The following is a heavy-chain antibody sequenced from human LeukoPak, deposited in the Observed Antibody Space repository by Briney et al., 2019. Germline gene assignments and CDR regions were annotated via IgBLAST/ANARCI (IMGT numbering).Heavy chain of an antibody. V-gene: IGHV3-7*01. Sequence: GGSLRLSCAAFGFTFSSYWMSWVRQAPGKGLEWVANIKQDGSEKYYVDSVKGRFTISRDNAKNSLYLQMNSLRAEDTAVHYCARYPAVAGFDYWGQGTLVTVSS. CDR1: GFTFSSYW. J-gene: IGHJ4*02. CDR3: ARYPAVAGFDY. CDR2: IKQDGSEK. D-gene: IGHD6-19*01.